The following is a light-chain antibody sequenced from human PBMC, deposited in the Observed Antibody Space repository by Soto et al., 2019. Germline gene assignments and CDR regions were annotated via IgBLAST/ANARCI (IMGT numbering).Light chain of an antibody. CDR2: AAS. V-gene: IGKV1-9*01. J-gene: IGKJ2*01. CDR3: QQYDYYYT. CDR1: QGISSY. Sequence: IQLTQSPSSLSASVGDRVTITCRASQGISSYLAWYQQKPGKAPKLLIYAASTLQSGVPSRFSGSGSGTQFTLTISGLQPDDFATYYCQQYDYYYTFGQGTKVDIK.